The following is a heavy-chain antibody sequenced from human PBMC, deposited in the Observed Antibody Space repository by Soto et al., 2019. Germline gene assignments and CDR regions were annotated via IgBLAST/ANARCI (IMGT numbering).Heavy chain of an antibody. D-gene: IGHD2-15*01. V-gene: IGHV1-69*02. J-gene: IGHJ4*02. CDR3: ARSRGVVVANLSY. Sequence: SVKVSCKASGGTFSSYSISWVRQAPGQGLEWMGRIIPILGIANYAQKFQGRVTITADKSTSTAYMELSSLRSEDTAVYYCARSRGVVVANLSYWGQGALVTVSS. CDR2: IIPILGIA. CDR1: GGTFSSYS.